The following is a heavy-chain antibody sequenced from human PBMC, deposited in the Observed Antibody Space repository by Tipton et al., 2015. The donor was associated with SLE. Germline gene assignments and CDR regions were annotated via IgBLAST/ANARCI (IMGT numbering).Heavy chain of an antibody. V-gene: IGHV3-23*01. CDR2: ISGSGGST. D-gene: IGHD3-22*01. CDR3: AKDRHYDSSGPDAFDI. J-gene: IGHJ3*02. CDR1: GFTFSSYA. Sequence: GSLRLSCAASGFTFSSYAMSWVRQAPGKGLEWVSGISGSGGSTYYADSVKGRFTISRDNSKNTLYLQMNSLRAEDTAVYYCAKDRHYDSSGPDAFDIWGQGTMVTVSS.